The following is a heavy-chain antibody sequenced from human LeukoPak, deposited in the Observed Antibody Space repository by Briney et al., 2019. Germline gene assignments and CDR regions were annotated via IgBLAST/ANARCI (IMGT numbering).Heavy chain of an antibody. D-gene: IGHD3-10*01. CDR1: GYTLTELS. CDR2: FDPEDGET. V-gene: IGHV1-24*01. Sequence: GASVNVSCKVSGYTLTELSMHWVRQAPGKGLEWMGGFDPEDGETIYAQKFQGRVTMTEDTSTDTADMELSSLRSEDTAVYYCARGKLWDYYGSGSYYDRTAEFDYWGQGTLVTVSS. CDR3: ARGKLWDYYGSGSYYDRTAEFDY. J-gene: IGHJ4*02.